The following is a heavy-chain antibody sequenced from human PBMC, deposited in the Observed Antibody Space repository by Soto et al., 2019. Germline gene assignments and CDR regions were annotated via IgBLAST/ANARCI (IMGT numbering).Heavy chain of an antibody. D-gene: IGHD3-3*01. CDR3: AKDLGYDFWSGYFDY. V-gene: IGHV3-23*01. J-gene: IGHJ4*02. Sequence: GSLRLSCAPSGFSFSSYAMSWVRQAPGKGLEWVSAISGSGGSTYYADSVKGRFTISRDNSKNTLYLQMNRLRAEDTAVYYCAKDLGYDFWSGYFDYWGQGTLVTVSS. CDR1: GFSFSSYA. CDR2: ISGSGGST.